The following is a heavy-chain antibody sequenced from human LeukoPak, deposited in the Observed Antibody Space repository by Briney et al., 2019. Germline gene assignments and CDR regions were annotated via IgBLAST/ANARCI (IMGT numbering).Heavy chain of an antibody. CDR1: GVSVNTAGYY. D-gene: IGHD3-16*01. J-gene: IGHJ4*02. Sequence: KSSQTLSLTCNVSGVSVNTAGYYWSWNRQHPGKGLQWIGYIYNTGRAYSSPSLKSRLSLSLDTSKNEVSLTLNSVTSSDSAVYFCSTGTFGVHSPHWGQGTLVSVSS. V-gene: IGHV4-31*03. CDR3: STGTFGVHSPH. CDR2: IYNTGRA.